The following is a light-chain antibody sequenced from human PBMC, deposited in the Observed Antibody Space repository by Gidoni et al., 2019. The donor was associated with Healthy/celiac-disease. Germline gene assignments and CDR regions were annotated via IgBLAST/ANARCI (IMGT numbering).Light chain of an antibody. J-gene: IGLJ3*02. Sequence: QSALTQPASVSGSPGQSIPISCPGTSSDVGGYNYVSWYQQHPGKAPKLMIYEVSNRPSGVSNRFSGSKSGNTASLTISGLQAEDEADYYCSSYTSSSTYWVFGGGTKLTVL. CDR3: SSYTSSSTYWV. CDR1: SSDVGGYNY. CDR2: EVS. V-gene: IGLV2-14*01.